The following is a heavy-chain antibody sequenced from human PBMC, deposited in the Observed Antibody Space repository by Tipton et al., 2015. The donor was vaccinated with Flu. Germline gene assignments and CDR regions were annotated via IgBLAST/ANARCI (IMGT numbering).Heavy chain of an antibody. V-gene: IGHV4-38-2*02. J-gene: IGHJ4*02. CDR2: IYHSGST. Sequence: TLSLTCTVSGYSISSGYYWGWIRQPPGKGLEWIGSIYHSGSTYYNPSLKSRVTISVDTSKNQFSLKLSSVTAADTAVYYCARDLLAKQWLVPYFDYWGQGPLVTVSS. CDR3: ARDLLAKQWLVPYFDY. D-gene: IGHD6-19*01. CDR1: GYSISSGYY.